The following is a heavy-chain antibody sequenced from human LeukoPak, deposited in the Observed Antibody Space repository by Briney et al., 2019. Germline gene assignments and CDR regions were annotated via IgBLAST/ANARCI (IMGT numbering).Heavy chain of an antibody. CDR2: MNPNSGNT. D-gene: IGHD4-17*01. Sequence: ASVKVSCKASGYTFTSYDINWVRQATGQGLEWRGWMNPNSGNTGYAQKFQGRVTMTRNTSISTAYMELSSLRSEDTAVYYCARRNYGGYYYYGMDVWGQGTTVTVSS. V-gene: IGHV1-8*01. J-gene: IGHJ6*02. CDR1: GYTFTSYD. CDR3: ARRNYGGYYYYGMDV.